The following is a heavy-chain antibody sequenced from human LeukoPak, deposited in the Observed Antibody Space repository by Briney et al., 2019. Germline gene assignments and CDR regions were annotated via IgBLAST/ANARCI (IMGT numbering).Heavy chain of an antibody. V-gene: IGHV3-30-3*01. CDR2: ISYDGSNK. J-gene: IGHJ4*02. CDR3: ARDRVIALDY. CDR1: GFTFSSYA. Sequence: GRSLRLSCAASGFTFSSYAMHWVRQAPGKGLERVAVISYDGSNKYYADSVKGRFTISRDNSKNTLYLQMNSLRAEDTAVYYCARDRVIALDYWGQGTLVTVSS. D-gene: IGHD3-10*01.